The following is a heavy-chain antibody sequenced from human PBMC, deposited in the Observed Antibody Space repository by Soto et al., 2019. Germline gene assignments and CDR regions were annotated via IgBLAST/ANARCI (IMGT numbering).Heavy chain of an antibody. Sequence: SQTLSLTCAISGDSVSGNSAAWNWIRQSPSRGLEWLGRTFYRSKWYHDYAVSVKSRITVTPDTSKNQFSLHLTSVTPEDTAVYYCAREFPYYLSSDSYLDYWGQVALVTVSS. V-gene: IGHV6-1*01. J-gene: IGHJ4*02. D-gene: IGHD3-16*01. CDR1: GDSVSGNSAA. CDR2: TFYRSKWYH. CDR3: AREFPYYLSSDSYLDY.